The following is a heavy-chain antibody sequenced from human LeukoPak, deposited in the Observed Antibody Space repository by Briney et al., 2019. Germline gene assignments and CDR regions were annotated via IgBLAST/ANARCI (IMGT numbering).Heavy chain of an antibody. V-gene: IGHV1-2*02. CDR2: INPNTGGT. CDR1: GYTFTGYY. J-gene: IGHJ6*02. D-gene: IGHD2-8*01. Sequence: ASVKVSCKASGYTFTGYYIHWVRQASGQGLEWMGWINPNTGGTNYAQKFQGRVTMTRDTSISTAYMELSRLRSDDTAVYYCAGSRTYPTGMDVWGQGTTVTVSS. CDR3: AGSRTYPTGMDV.